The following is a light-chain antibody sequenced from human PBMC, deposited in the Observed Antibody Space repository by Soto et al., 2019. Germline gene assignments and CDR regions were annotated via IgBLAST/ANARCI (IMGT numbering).Light chain of an antibody. V-gene: IGLV2-14*01. CDR1: SSDVGGYNY. CDR2: DVS. Sequence: QSALTQPASVSGSPGQSITISCTGTSSDVGGYNYVSWYQQHPGKAPTLMIYDVSNRPSGVSNRFSGSKSGNTASLTISGLQAEDEADYYCSSYTSSSTASFGTGTKLTVL. J-gene: IGLJ1*01. CDR3: SSYTSSSTAS.